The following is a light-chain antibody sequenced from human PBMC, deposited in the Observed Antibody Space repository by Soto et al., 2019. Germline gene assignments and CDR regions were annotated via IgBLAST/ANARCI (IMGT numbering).Light chain of an antibody. J-gene: IGKJ1*01. CDR3: HLYGASPPT. Sequence: IVLTQSPATLSLSPGEKDTFSCRASQSVSIYLAWYQQKPGQAPRLLIYDASGRATGIPDRFSASGSGTDFTLTISRLEPEDSAVFYCHLYGASPPTFGQGTKVDIK. V-gene: IGKV3-20*01. CDR2: DAS. CDR1: QSVSIY.